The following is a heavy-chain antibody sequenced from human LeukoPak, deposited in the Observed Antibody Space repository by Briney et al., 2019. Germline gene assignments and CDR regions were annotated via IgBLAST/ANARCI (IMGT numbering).Heavy chain of an antibody. CDR1: GGSFSGYY. Sequence: PSETLSLTCAVYGGSFSGYYWSWIRQPPGKGLEWSGEINHSGSTNYNPSLKSRVTISVDTSKNQFSLKLSSVTAADTAVYYCARLGYSYGAFDSWGPRTLFTVSS. J-gene: IGHJ4*02. CDR3: ARLGYSYGAFDS. CDR2: INHSGST. V-gene: IGHV4-34*01. D-gene: IGHD5-18*01.